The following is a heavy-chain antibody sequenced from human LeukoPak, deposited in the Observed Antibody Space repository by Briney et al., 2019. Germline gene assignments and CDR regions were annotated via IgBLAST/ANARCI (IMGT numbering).Heavy chain of an antibody. Sequence: ASVKVSCKASGYTFTSYGISWVRQAPGQGLEWMGWISAYNGNTNYAQKLQGRVTMTTDTSTSTAYMELRSLRSDDTAVYYCARDRPPGDQYSSSSVESWFDPWGQGTLVTVSS. V-gene: IGHV1-18*01. CDR2: ISAYNGNT. J-gene: IGHJ5*02. CDR3: ARDRPPGDQYSSSSVESWFDP. D-gene: IGHD6-6*01. CDR1: GYTFTSYG.